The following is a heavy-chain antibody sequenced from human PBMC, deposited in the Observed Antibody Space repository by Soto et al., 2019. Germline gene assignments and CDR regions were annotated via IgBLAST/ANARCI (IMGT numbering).Heavy chain of an antibody. CDR2: ISYDGSNK. CDR1: GFTFSSYG. D-gene: IGHD1-20*01. J-gene: IGHJ6*02. CDR3: RTQAITEWGMDV. Sequence: QVQLVESGGGVVQPGRSLRLSCAASGFTFSSYGMHWVRQAPGKGLEWVAVISYDGSNKYYADSVKGRFTISRDNSKNTLYLQMNSLIAEDTAVYYSRTQAITEWGMDVWGQGTTVTVSS. V-gene: IGHV3-30*03.